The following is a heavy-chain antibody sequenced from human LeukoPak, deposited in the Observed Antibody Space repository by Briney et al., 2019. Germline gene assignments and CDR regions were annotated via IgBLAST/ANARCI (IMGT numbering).Heavy chain of an antibody. Sequence: TGGSLRLSCAASGFTFSTYDIHWVRQAPGKGLEWVAFIRYDGSNKYYADSVKGRFTIPRDNSKNTLYLQMNSLRAEDTAVYYCAKDTYSSGWYNWFDPWGQGTLVTVSS. CDR1: GFTFSTYD. CDR2: IRYDGSNK. CDR3: AKDTYSSGWYNWFDP. J-gene: IGHJ5*02. V-gene: IGHV3-30*02. D-gene: IGHD6-19*01.